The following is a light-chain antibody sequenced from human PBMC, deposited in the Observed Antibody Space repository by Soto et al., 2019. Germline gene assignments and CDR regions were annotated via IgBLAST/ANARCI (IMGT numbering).Light chain of an antibody. V-gene: IGLV2-14*01. CDR3: ASYASSLYV. J-gene: IGLJ1*01. Sequence: QSVLTQPASVSGSPGQSITISCTGTSSDVGGYDYVSWYQQHPGKAPKLIIYEVANRPSGFSNRFSGSKSGNMASLTISGLQAEDEAEYYCASYASSLYVFGTGTKLTVL. CDR2: EVA. CDR1: SSDVGGYDY.